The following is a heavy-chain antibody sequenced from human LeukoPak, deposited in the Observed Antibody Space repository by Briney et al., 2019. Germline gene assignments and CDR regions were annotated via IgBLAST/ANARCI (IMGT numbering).Heavy chain of an antibody. Sequence: ASVKVSCKASGYTFTSYDITWVRQAYGEGLEWMGWMNPNNGNTGYAQRFQGRVTLTRDTSISTAYMELSSLRSEDTAVYYCARGFLDYDSSDYAFSYYWGQGTLVTVSS. J-gene: IGHJ4*02. CDR3: ARGFLDYDSSDYAFSYY. CDR1: GYTFTSYD. V-gene: IGHV1-8*01. CDR2: MNPNNGNT. D-gene: IGHD3-22*01.